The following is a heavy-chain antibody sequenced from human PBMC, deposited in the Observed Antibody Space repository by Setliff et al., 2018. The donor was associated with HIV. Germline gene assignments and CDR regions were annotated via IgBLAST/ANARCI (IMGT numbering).Heavy chain of an antibody. J-gene: IGHJ4*02. Sequence: GSLRLSCAASGFTFSGSAVHWVRQASGRGLEWVGRIRNKGNSYATTYAASVKGRFTISRDDSKNTAFLQMNSLRPEDTAVYYCARVRLYNTALDYWGQGTLVTVSS. D-gene: IGHD3-3*01. CDR1: GFTFSGSA. V-gene: IGHV3-73*01. CDR2: IRNKGNSYAT. CDR3: ARVRLYNTALDY.